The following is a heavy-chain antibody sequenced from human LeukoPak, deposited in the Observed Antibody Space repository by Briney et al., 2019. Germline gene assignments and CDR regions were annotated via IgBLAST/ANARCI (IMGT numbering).Heavy chain of an antibody. D-gene: IGHD3-3*01. CDR2: ISGSGGST. Sequence: GGSLRLSCAASGFTFSSYAMSWVRQAPGKGLEWVSAISGSGGSTYYADSVKGRFTISRDNSKNTLYLQMNSLRAEDTAVYYCAKDCPYITIFGVVIGHYYYYGMDVWGQGTTVTVSS. J-gene: IGHJ6*02. CDR1: GFTFSSYA. CDR3: AKDCPYITIFGVVIGHYYYYGMDV. V-gene: IGHV3-23*01.